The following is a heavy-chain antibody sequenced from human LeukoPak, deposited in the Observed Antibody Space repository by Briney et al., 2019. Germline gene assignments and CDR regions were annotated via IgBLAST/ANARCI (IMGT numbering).Heavy chain of an antibody. J-gene: IGHJ4*02. CDR1: GFTFSSYE. CDR3: ARTRYCSGGSCYWSPFDY. Sequence: GGSLRLSCAASGFTFSSYEMNWVRQAPGKGLGWVSYISSSGSTIYYADSVKGRFTISRDNAKNSLYLQMNSLRAEDTAVYYCARTRYCSGGSCYWSPFDYWGQGTLVTVSS. D-gene: IGHD2-15*01. CDR2: ISSSGSTI. V-gene: IGHV3-48*03.